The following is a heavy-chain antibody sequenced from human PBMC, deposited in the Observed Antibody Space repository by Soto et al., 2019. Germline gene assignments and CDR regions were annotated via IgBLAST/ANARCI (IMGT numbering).Heavy chain of an antibody. CDR3: ARGNGYCSSTSCSLVYYYGMDV. Sequence: ASLRGSCQTSGITCTCYGMPWVRQAPLKVLEWMCWINPNSGGTNYAQKFQGRVTMNRDTSIRTAYMELSRLRSDDTAVYYCARGNGYCSSTSCSLVYYYGMDVWGQGTTVTVSS. V-gene: IGHV1-2*02. D-gene: IGHD2-2*03. CDR1: GITCTCYG. J-gene: IGHJ6*02. CDR2: INPNSGGT.